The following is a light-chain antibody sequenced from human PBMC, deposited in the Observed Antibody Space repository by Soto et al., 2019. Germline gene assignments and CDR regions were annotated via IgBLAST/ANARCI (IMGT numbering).Light chain of an antibody. CDR2: DVY. CDR3: SSYTSSSTLV. CDR1: SSDVGGHDY. Sequence: QSALTQPASVSGSPGQSITISCTGTSSDVGGHDYVSWYQLHPVKAPKLMIFDVYNRPSGVSNRFSGSKSGNTASLTISGLQAEDEADYVCSSYTSSSTLVFGGGTKLTVL. V-gene: IGLV2-14*03. J-gene: IGLJ2*01.